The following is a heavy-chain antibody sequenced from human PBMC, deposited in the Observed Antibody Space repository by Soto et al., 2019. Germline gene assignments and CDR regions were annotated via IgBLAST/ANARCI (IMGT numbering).Heavy chain of an antibody. J-gene: IGHJ4*02. CDR1: QFSFRSYA. Sequence: PGGSLRLSCAASQFSFRSYAMHVIRQSPGKGLEWVAVISFDGNSLHYADSVRDRFTISRDNSKNTLYLQMNNLRPEDTAVYYCARTFDTITYYFDYWGQGTVVTVSS. CDR2: ISFDGNSL. V-gene: IGHV3-30-3*01. D-gene: IGHD3-9*01. CDR3: ARTFDTITYYFDY.